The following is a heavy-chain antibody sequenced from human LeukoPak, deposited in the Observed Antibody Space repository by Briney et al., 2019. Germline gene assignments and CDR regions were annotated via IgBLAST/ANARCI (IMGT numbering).Heavy chain of an antibody. V-gene: IGHV3-23*01. D-gene: IGHD3-22*01. Sequence: PGGSLRLSCAASGFTFSSYAMSWVRQAPGKGVEWVSAISGSGGSTYYADSVKGRFTISRDNSKNTLYLQMNSLRAEDTAVYYCAKDPTYYYDSSGYYYWGQGTLVTVSS. CDR2: ISGSGGST. CDR1: GFTFSSYA. CDR3: AKDPTYYYDSSGYYY. J-gene: IGHJ4*02.